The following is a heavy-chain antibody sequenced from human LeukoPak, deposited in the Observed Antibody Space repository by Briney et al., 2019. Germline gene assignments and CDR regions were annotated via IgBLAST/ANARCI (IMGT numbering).Heavy chain of an antibody. Sequence: SETLSLTCAVYGGSFSGYYWSWIRQPPGKGLEWIGEINHSGSTNYNPSLKSRVTISVDTSKNQFSLKLSSVTAADTAAYYCARDQYYYDSSGYLTFDYWGQGTLVTVSS. CDR2: INHSGST. CDR3: ARDQYYYDSSGYLTFDY. V-gene: IGHV4-34*01. J-gene: IGHJ4*02. D-gene: IGHD3-22*01. CDR1: GGSFSGYY.